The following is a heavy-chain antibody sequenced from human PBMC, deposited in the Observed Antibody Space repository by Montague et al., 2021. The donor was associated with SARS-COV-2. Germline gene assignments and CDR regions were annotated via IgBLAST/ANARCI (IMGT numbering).Heavy chain of an antibody. CDR3: ARTMDAGTYYYDSSGYYPFDY. D-gene: IGHD3-22*01. Sequence: PALVIPTQTLTLTCTFSGFSLSTSGMCVSWIRQPPGKALEWLALIDWDDDKYYSTSLKTRLTISKDTSKNQVVLTMTNMDPVDTATYYCARTMDAGTYYYDSSGYYPFDYWGQGTLVTVSS. J-gene: IGHJ4*02. V-gene: IGHV2-70*01. CDR1: GFSLSTSGMC. CDR2: IDWDDDK.